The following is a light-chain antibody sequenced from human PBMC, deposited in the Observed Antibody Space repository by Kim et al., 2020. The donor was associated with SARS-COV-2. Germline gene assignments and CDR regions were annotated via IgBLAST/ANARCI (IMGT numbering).Light chain of an antibody. CDR2: QDS. CDR3: QACDSSTGV. Sequence: SYELTQPPSVSVSPGQTASITCSGDKLGDKYACWYQQKPGQSPVLVIYQDSKRPSGIPERFSGCNSGNTATLTISGTQAMDEADYYCQACDSSTGVFGGGTKLTVL. CDR1: KLGDKY. V-gene: IGLV3-1*01. J-gene: IGLJ3*02.